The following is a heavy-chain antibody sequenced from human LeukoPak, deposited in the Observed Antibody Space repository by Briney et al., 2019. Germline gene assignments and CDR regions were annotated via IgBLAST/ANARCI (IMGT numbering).Heavy chain of an antibody. D-gene: IGHD3-22*01. J-gene: IGHJ3*02. CDR2: IYYSGAS. CDR3: ARHYYDSSGYYLEGFDI. Sequence: PSETLSLTCTVSGDSISSNSYYWGWIRQPPGKGLEWIGSIYYSGASYYNPSLKSRVIISVYTSKNQFSLKLSSVTAADTAVFYCARHYYDSSGYYLEGFDIWGQGTMVTVSS. V-gene: IGHV4-39*01. CDR1: GDSISSNSYY.